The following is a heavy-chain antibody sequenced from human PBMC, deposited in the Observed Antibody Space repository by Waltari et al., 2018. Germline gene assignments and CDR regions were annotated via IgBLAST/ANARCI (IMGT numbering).Heavy chain of an antibody. CDR2: IAYSGST. D-gene: IGHD3-3*01. CDR1: GDSITNYY. Sequence: QVQLQESGPGLVKPSETLSLLCSVSGDSITNYYWSWVRQPPGKGLEWIGYIAYSGSTRYHPSLKSRATISVDTSKKQFSLRLGSVTAADTAIYYCARSYDFWSGYPLHYWGQGTLVTVSS. V-gene: IGHV4-59*01. J-gene: IGHJ4*02. CDR3: ARSYDFWSGYPLHY.